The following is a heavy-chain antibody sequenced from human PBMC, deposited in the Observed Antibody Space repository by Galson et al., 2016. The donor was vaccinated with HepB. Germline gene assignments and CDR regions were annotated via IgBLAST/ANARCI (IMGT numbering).Heavy chain of an antibody. CDR2: IIPFFGTP. J-gene: IGHJ6*02. D-gene: IGHD1-1*01. CDR3: ARWDAGTTGDYYYYGMDV. V-gene: IGHV1-69*13. CDR1: GGNFMNYA. Sequence: SVKVSCKASGGNFMNYAISWVRQPPGQRLEWMGGIIPFFGTPDYPQKFEGRVTITADESTSTAYMELRSLRSEDTAVYYCARWDAGTTGDYYYYGMDVWGQGTTVTVSS.